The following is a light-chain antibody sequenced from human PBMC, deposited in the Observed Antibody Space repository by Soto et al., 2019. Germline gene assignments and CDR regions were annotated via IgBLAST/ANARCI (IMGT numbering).Light chain of an antibody. V-gene: IGKV3-20*01. CDR3: QQYGSSLFT. J-gene: IGKJ3*01. CDR2: GAS. CDR1: QSVSSSY. Sequence: EIVLTQSPGTLSLSPGERATLSCRASQSVSSSYLAWYRQKPGQAPRLLIYGASSRATGIPDRFSGSWSGTDFTLTISRLEPEDFAVYYCQQYGSSLFTFGPGTKVDIK.